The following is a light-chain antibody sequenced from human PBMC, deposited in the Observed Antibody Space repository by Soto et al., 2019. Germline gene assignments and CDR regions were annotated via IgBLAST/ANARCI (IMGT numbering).Light chain of an antibody. CDR3: MQSTHWPPGT. J-gene: IGKJ2*01. CDR1: RSLMYSDGISY. Sequence: DVVMTQSPLSLPVTLGQPASISCRSSRSLMYSDGISYLSWFQQRPGQSPRRLIYKVSNRDSWIPDRFSGSGSGTDFTLKISRVEADDVGVYFCMQSTHWPPGTLGQGTKLEIK. CDR2: KVS. V-gene: IGKV2-30*01.